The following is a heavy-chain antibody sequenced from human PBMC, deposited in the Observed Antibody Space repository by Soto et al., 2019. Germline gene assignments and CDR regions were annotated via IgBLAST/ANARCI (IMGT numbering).Heavy chain of an antibody. V-gene: IGHV4-59*01. CDR1: GGSISSYY. Sequence: SETLSLTCTVSGGSISSYYWSWIRQPPGKGLEWIGYIYYSGSTNYNPSLKSRVTISVDTSKNQFSLKLSSVTAADTAVYYCARTSGSHDYWGQGTLVTVSS. CDR3: ARTSGSHDY. J-gene: IGHJ4*02. D-gene: IGHD3-10*01. CDR2: IYYSGST.